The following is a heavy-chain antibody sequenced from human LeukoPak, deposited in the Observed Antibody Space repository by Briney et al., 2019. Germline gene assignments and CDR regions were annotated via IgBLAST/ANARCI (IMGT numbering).Heavy chain of an antibody. V-gene: IGHV4-4*02. Sequence: PSGTLSLTCAVSGGSISSSNWWSWIRQPPGKGLEWIGEINHSGSTNYNPSLKSRVTISVDTSKNQFSLKLSSVTAADTAVYYCARGCPAYYYYYYYMDVWGKGTTVTVSS. CDR1: GGSISSSNW. D-gene: IGHD2-15*01. CDR3: ARGCPAYYYYYYYMDV. J-gene: IGHJ6*03. CDR2: INHSGST.